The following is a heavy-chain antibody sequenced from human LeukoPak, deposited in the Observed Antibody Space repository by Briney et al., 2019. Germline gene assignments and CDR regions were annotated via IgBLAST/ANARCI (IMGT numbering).Heavy chain of an antibody. J-gene: IGHJ6*02. CDR2: SYYRSKLYN. V-gene: IGHV6-1*01. CDR3: ARDGYYDSSGYLSYYYYYGMDV. CDR1: GDSVSSNSAA. Sequence: SQTLSLTCALSGDSVSSNSAACNSIRQSPSRGLEWLGSSYYRSKLYNDYAVSVKSRITINPDTSKNQFSLQLNSVTPEDTAVYYCARDGYYDSSGYLSYYYYYGMDVWGQGTTVTVSS. D-gene: IGHD3-22*01.